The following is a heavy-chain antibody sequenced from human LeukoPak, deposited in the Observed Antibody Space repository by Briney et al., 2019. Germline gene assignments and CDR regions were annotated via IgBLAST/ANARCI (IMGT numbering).Heavy chain of an antibody. CDR2: ISSSGKA. V-gene: IGHV4-39*02. CDR1: GGSITTADFD. J-gene: IGHJ4*02. Sequence: SETLSLTCAVSGGSITTADFDWAWIRQPPGQGFEWIATISSSGKAYYYPSLMSRVTISVDTSKNHFSLDVTSVTAADTGLFYCARFKGGTGFDYWGWGVLVIVS. CDR3: ARFKGGTGFDY. D-gene: IGHD1-26*01.